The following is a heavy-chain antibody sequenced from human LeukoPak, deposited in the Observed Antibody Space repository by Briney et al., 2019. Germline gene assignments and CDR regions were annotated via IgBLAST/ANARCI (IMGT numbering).Heavy chain of an antibody. CDR2: ISSSSSYI. CDR1: GFTFSSYS. CDR3: AREGGVGYDILTGYYTHAYFDY. D-gene: IGHD3-9*01. V-gene: IGHV3-21*01. Sequence: PGGSLRLSCAASGFTFSSYSMNWVRQAPGKGLEWVSSISSSSSYIYYADSVKGRFTISRDNAKNSLYLQMNSLRAEDTAVYYCAREGGVGYDILTGYYTHAYFDYWGQGTLVTVSS. J-gene: IGHJ4*02.